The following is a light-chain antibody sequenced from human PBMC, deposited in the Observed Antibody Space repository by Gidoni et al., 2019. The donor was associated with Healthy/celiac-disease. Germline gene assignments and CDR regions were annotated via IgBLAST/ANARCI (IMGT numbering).Light chain of an antibody. V-gene: IGLV1-47*01. CDR1: SSNIGSNY. Sequence: SVLTQPPSASGTPGQRVTISCSGRSSNIGSNYVYWYQQLPGTAPKLLIYRNNQRPSGVPDRFSGSKSGTSASLAISGLRSEDEADYYCAAWDDSLRVVFGGGTKLTVL. J-gene: IGLJ2*01. CDR2: RNN. CDR3: AAWDDSLRVV.